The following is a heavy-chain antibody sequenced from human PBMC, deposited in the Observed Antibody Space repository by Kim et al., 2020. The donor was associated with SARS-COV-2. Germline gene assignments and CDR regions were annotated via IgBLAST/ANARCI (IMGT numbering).Heavy chain of an antibody. CDR2: ISSSGSTI. V-gene: IGHV3-48*03. J-gene: IGHJ4*02. CDR3: ARGPAERWLQFFRPRGLNDY. D-gene: IGHD5-12*01. Sequence: GGSLRLSCAASGFTFSSYEMNWVRQAPGKGLEWVSYISSSGSTIYYADSVKGRFTISRDNAKNSLYLQMNSLRAEDTAVYYCARGPAERWLQFFRPRGLNDYWGQGTLVTVSS. CDR1: GFTFSSYE.